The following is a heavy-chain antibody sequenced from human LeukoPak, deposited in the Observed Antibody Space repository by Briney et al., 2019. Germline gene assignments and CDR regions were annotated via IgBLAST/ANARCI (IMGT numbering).Heavy chain of an antibody. J-gene: IGHJ4*02. CDR1: GFTFSSYW. CDR2: IKQDGSEK. CDR3: ARRYFDY. Sequence: PGGSLRLSCAASGFTFSSYWISWVRQAPGKGLEWVANIKQDGSEKYYVDSVKGRFTIFRDNAKNSLYLQMNSLRAEDTAVYYCARRYFDYWGQGTLVTVSS. V-gene: IGHV3-7*03.